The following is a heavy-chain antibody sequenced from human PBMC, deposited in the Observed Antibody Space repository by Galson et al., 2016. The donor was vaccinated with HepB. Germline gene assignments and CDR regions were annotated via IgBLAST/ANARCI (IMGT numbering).Heavy chain of an antibody. V-gene: IGHV4-39*07. J-gene: IGHJ5*02. CDR2: INYSGTT. CDR3: ARDVEDNGDSAWFDP. Sequence: SETLSLTCTVSGGSMNSASYYWGWIRQSPGKGLEWIASINYSGTTYYNLSFKSRVSMSVDTSKNQLSLRLTSVTAADSAVYYCARDVEDNGDSAWFDPWGQGTLVTVAS. D-gene: IGHD1-1*01. CDR1: GGSMNSASYY.